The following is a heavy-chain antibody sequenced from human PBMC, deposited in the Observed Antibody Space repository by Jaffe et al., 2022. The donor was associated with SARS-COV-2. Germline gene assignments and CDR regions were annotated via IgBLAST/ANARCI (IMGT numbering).Heavy chain of an antibody. CDR3: ARGVVPAASSSFDY. Sequence: QVQLQESGPGLVKPSETLSLTCTVSGGSVSSSSYYWSWIRQPTGKGLEWIGYIHYSGSTNYNPSLKSRVTISIDTSKNQFSLKLSSVTAADTAVYYCARGVVPAASSSFDYWGQGTLVTVSS. D-gene: IGHD2-2*01. CDR1: GGSVSSSSYY. J-gene: IGHJ4*02. V-gene: IGHV4-61*01. CDR2: IHYSGST.